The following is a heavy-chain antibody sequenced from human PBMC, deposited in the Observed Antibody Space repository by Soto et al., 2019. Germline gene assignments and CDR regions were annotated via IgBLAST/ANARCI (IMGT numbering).Heavy chain of an antibody. Sequence: GASVKVSCKASGYTFTNYYIHWVRQAPGQGLEWMGWINPKSGGTIYAQKFQGRVTISRDTSITTAYMELSRLTSDDTAVYYCAKDSHYDILTGYSRNAIDFWGQGTMVTVSS. J-gene: IGHJ3*01. V-gene: IGHV1-2*02. CDR2: INPKSGGT. CDR1: GYTFTNYY. D-gene: IGHD3-9*01. CDR3: AKDSHYDILTGYSRNAIDF.